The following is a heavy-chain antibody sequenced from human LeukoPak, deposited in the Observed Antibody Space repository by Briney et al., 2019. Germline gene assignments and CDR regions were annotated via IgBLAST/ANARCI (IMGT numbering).Heavy chain of an antibody. J-gene: IGHJ6*02. Sequence: PGGSLRLSCAASGFTFSSYSMNWVRQPPGKGLEWIGEINHSGSTNYNPSLKSRVTISVDTSKNQFSLKLSSVTAADTAVYYCARAYYSNYQYYYYGMDVWGQGTTVTVSS. CDR1: GFTFSSYS. CDR3: ARAYYSNYQYYYYGMDV. D-gene: IGHD4-4*01. V-gene: IGHV4-34*01. CDR2: INHSGST.